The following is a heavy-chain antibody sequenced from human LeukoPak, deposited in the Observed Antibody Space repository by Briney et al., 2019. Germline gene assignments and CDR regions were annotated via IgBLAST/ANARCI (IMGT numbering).Heavy chain of an antibody. CDR2: TYYRSTWYN. V-gene: IGHV6-1*01. J-gene: IGHJ5*02. CDR3: ARRLTQYDCFDP. D-gene: IGHD2-2*01. CDR1: GDSVSSNSVT. Sequence: SQTLSLTCAISGDSVSSNSVTWNWIRQSPSRGLEWLGRTYYRSTWYNDYAVSVRGRITINPDTSKNQFSLHPNSVTPEDTAVYYCARRLTQYDCFDPWGQGILVTVSS.